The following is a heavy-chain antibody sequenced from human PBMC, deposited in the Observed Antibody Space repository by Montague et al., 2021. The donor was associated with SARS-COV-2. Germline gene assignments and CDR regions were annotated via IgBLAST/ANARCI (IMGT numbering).Heavy chain of an antibody. J-gene: IGHJ4*02. CDR2: INHSGKT. CDR3: ARGSSVRGVMLKY. D-gene: IGHD3-10*01. V-gene: IGHV4-34*01. CDR1: GGSFSIYY. Sequence: SETLSLTCAVSGGSFSIYYCSWIRQPPGKGLEWIGEINHSGKTYYNPSLKSRVTISVDTTKTQLSLQVTSVTAADTAVYYCARGSSVRGVMLKYWGQGNLVTVSS.